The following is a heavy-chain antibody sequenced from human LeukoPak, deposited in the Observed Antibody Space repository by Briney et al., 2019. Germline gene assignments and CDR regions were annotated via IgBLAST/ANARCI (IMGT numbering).Heavy chain of an antibody. CDR3: ARDYADYVGYFFFDY. J-gene: IGHJ4*02. CDR2: ISGGGETT. Sequence: GGSLRLSCAASGFTFNNYAMNWVRQAPGKGLEWVSSISGGGETTYYADPAKGRFTISRDNSQNTLYLQMNSLRAEDTAVYYCARDYADYVGYFFFDYWGQGTLVTVSS. CDR1: GFTFNNYA. V-gene: IGHV3-23*01. D-gene: IGHD4-17*01.